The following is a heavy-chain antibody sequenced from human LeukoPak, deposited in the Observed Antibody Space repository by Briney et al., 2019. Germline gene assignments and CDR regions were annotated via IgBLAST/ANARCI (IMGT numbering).Heavy chain of an antibody. D-gene: IGHD4-11*01. CDR1: GYTFTGYY. V-gene: IGHV1-2*06. CDR2: INPNSGGT. CDR3: ARDRVVDYSNYVLGDPYPFDY. J-gene: IGHJ4*02. Sequence: GASVKVSCKASGYTFTGYYMHWVRQAPGQGLEWMGRINPNSGGTNYAQKFQGRVTMTRDTSISTAYMELSRLRSDDTAVYYCARDRVVDYSNYVLGDPYPFDYWGQGTLVTVSS.